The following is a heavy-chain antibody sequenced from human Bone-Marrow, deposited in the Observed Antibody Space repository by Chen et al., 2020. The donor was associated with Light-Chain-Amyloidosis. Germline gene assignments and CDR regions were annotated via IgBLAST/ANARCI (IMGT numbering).Heavy chain of an antibody. J-gene: IGHJ3*02. CDR2: INHNGST. Sequence: QVQLQQWGAGLLKPSETLSLTCAVYGGSFSGYYWSWIRQPPGKGLEWIGEINHNGSTNYNPSLKSRVTISVDTSKNQFSLKLSSVTAADTAVYYCARGSPIVVVPAAQEVGAFDIWGQGTMVTVSS. CDR3: ARGSPIVVVPAAQEVGAFDI. D-gene: IGHD2-2*01. V-gene: IGHV4-34*01. CDR1: GGSFSGYY.